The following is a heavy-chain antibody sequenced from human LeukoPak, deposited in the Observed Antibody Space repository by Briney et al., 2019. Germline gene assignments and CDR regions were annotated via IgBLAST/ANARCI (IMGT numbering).Heavy chain of an antibody. CDR3: ARDQRSESYYPWGWFDP. Sequence: PGGSPRLSCAASGFTVSTNYLSWLRQAPGKGLEWVSVIYSDGSTYYTDSVKGRFTISRDNSKNTLYLQMNSLRPEDTAVYYCARDQRSESYYPWGWFDPWGEGTLVTVSS. CDR2: IYSDGST. J-gene: IGHJ5*02. CDR1: GFTVSTNY. D-gene: IGHD1-26*01. V-gene: IGHV3-66*02.